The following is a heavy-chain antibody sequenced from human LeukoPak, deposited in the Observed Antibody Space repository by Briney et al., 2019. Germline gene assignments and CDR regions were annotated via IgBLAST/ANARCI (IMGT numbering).Heavy chain of an antibody. J-gene: IGHJ4*02. CDR3: ARVPYSSSSRSDY. D-gene: IGHD6-6*01. Sequence: SVKVSCKASGGTFSSYAISWVRQAPGQGLEWMGGIIPIFGTANYAQKFRGRVTITADESTSTAYMELSSLRSEDTAVYYCARVPYSSSSRSDYWGQGTLVTVSS. CDR1: GGTFSSYA. CDR2: IIPIFGTA. V-gene: IGHV1-69*13.